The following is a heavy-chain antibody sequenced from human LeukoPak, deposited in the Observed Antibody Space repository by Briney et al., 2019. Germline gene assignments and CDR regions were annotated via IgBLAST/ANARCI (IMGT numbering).Heavy chain of an antibody. J-gene: IGHJ3*02. V-gene: IGHV4-59*12. Sequence: SETLSLTCTVSGGSISSYYWSWIRQPPGKGLEWIGYIYYSGSTNYNPSLKSRVTISVDKSKNQFSLKLSSVTAADTAVYYCARVKMGATLGAFDIWGQGTMVTVSS. CDR3: ARVKMGATLGAFDI. D-gene: IGHD1-26*01. CDR1: GGSISSYY. CDR2: IYYSGST.